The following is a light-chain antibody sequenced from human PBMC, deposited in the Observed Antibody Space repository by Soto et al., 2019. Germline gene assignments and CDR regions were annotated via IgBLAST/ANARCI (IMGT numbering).Light chain of an antibody. CDR1: QGISSY. J-gene: IGKJ4*01. V-gene: IGKV1-9*01. CDR3: QQLNSYPLT. CDR2: AAS. Sequence: DIQLTQSASFLSASVGDRVTITWRASQGISSYLAWYQQKPGKAPKLLIYAASTLQSGVPSRFSGSGYGTEFNLTISSLQPEDFATYYCQQLNSYPLTFGGGTKVDIK.